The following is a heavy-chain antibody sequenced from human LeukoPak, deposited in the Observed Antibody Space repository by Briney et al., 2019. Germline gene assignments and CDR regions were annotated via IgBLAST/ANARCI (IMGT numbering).Heavy chain of an antibody. Sequence: GGSLRLSCAASGFTFSSYGMHWVRQAPGKGLEWVAVIWYDGSNKYYADSVKGRFTISRDNSKNTLYLQMNSLRAEDTAVYYCARVRGYCSGGSCALTYYFDYWGQGTLVTVSS. CDR1: GFTFSSYG. CDR3: ARVRGYCSGGSCALTYYFDY. V-gene: IGHV3-33*01. J-gene: IGHJ4*02. CDR2: IWYDGSNK. D-gene: IGHD2-15*01.